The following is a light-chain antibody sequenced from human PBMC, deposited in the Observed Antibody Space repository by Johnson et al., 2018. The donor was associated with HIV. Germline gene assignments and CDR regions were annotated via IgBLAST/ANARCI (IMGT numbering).Light chain of an antibody. Sequence: QAVLTQPPSVSAAPGQKVTISCSGSSSNIGNNYVSWYQQLPGTAPKLLIYDNNKRPSGIPDRFSGSKSGTSATLGITGLQTGDEADYYCGTWDSSLNTGYVCGTGTKVTVL. V-gene: IGLV1-51*01. J-gene: IGLJ1*01. CDR2: DNN. CDR3: GTWDSSLNTGYV. CDR1: SSNIGNNY.